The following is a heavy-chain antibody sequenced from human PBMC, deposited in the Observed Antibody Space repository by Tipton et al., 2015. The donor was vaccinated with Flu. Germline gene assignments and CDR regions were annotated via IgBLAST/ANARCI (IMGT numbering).Heavy chain of an antibody. CDR3: AREGRGGSGSYVFDL. Sequence: QVQLVQSGAEVKKPGASVTVSCKASRYSFSNYGISWARQAPGQGLEWMGWISANNGNMKYAQMFQGRVTMTTDTSTSTAYMELRSLGSDDTAVYYCAREGRGGSGSYVFDLWGQGTMVTVSS. V-gene: IGHV1-18*01. CDR1: RYSFSNYG. D-gene: IGHD3-10*01. J-gene: IGHJ3*01. CDR2: ISANNGNM.